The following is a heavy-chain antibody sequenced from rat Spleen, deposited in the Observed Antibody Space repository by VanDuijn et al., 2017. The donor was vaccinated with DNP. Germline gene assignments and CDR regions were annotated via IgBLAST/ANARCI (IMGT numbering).Heavy chain of an antibody. CDR2: ISYDGSRT. J-gene: IGHJ2*01. Sequence: EVQLVASGGGLVEPGRSLKLSCAASGFTFSDYYMAWVRQAPRKGLEWVATISYDGSRTYYRDSVKGRFTISRDNAKSTLYLQMDSLRSEDTATYYCARQEDYFDYWGQGVMVTVSS. CDR3: ARQEDYFDY. V-gene: IGHV5-7*01. CDR1: GFTFSDYY.